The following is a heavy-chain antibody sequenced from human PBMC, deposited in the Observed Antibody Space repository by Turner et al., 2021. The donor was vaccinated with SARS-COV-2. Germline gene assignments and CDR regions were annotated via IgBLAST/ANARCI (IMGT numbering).Heavy chain of an antibody. Sequence: QRRLQVSGPGLVKSWATLFPTCTVSGGSISSMNYYCGGNRHPPGKGLVGMGSIYYSGSTYYNPSLTILVTISIDTSKNQFSLKLSSVTAADTAVYYCARQQFVWWSLDAWGQGTLVTVSS. CDR2: IYYSGST. J-gene: IGHJ5*02. CDR1: GGSISSMNYY. CDR3: ARQQFVWWSLDA. D-gene: IGHD2-21*01. V-gene: IGHV4-39*01.